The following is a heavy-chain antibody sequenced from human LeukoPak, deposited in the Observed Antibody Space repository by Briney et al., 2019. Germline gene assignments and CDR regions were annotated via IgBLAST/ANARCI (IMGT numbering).Heavy chain of an antibody. D-gene: IGHD6-6*01. CDR3: ARDGPYSSSSSYYYSYMDV. V-gene: IGHV1-69*05. CDR2: IIPVFGTV. CDR1: GYTFTSYD. J-gene: IGHJ6*03. Sequence: SVKVSYKASGYTFTSYDINWVRQAPGQGLERMGRIIPVFGTVSYAEKFQGRVTIITDDSSSSAYMELRSLRSEDTAVYYCARDGPYSSSSSYYYSYMDVWGKGTTVTVSS.